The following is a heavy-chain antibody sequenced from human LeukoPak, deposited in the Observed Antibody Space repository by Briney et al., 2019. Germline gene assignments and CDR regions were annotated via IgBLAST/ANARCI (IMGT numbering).Heavy chain of an antibody. D-gene: IGHD4-23*01. V-gene: IGHV4-59*08. CDR1: GGSISSYY. CDR2: IYYSGST. J-gene: IGHJ3*02. CDR3: ARRDYGGNAFDI. Sequence: SETLSLTCTVSGGSISSYYWSWIRQPPGKGLEWIGYIYYSGSTNYNPSLKSRVTISVDTSKNQFSLKLSSVTAADTAVYYCARRDYGGNAFDIWGQGTMVTVSS.